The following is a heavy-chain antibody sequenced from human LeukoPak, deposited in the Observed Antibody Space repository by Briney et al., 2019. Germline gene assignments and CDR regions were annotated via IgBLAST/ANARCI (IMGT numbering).Heavy chain of an antibody. J-gene: IGHJ4*02. Sequence: SETLSLTCTVSGGSISSYYWSWIRQPPGKGLEWIGYIYYSGSTNYNPSLKSRVTISVDTSKNQFSLKLSSVTAADTAVYYCARGSRGTMVRGVIPSLVYWGQGTLVTVSS. CDR2: IYYSGST. V-gene: IGHV4-59*01. CDR1: GGSISSYY. CDR3: ARGSRGTMVRGVIPSLVY. D-gene: IGHD3-10*01.